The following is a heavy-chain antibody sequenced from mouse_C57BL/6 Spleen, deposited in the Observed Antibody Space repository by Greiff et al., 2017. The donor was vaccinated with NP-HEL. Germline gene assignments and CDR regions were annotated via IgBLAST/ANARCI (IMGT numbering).Heavy chain of an antibody. CDR3: TRSHRDYDYDSAMDY. V-gene: IGHV1-7*01. D-gene: IGHD2-4*01. CDR1: GYTFTSYW. Sequence: QVQLQQSGAELAKPGASVKLSCKASGYTFTSYWMHWVNQRPGQGLEWIGYINPSSGYTKYNQKFKDKATLTADKSSSTAYMQLSSLTYEDSAVYYCTRSHRDYDYDSAMDYWGQGTSVTVSS. J-gene: IGHJ4*01. CDR2: INPSSGYT.